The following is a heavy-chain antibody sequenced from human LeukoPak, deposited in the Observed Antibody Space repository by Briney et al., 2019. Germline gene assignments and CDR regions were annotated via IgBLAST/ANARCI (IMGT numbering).Heavy chain of an antibody. Sequence: GESLKISCKGSGYSFTSYWISWVRQMPGKGLEWMGIIYPGDSDSRYSPSSQGQVTISVDKSISTTYLQWSSLKASDTAMYYCAGLFRNWSDGGVVHWGQGTLVAVSS. J-gene: IGHJ4*02. D-gene: IGHD1-1*01. CDR2: IYPGDSDS. CDR1: GYSFTSYW. V-gene: IGHV5-51*01. CDR3: AGLFRNWSDGGVVH.